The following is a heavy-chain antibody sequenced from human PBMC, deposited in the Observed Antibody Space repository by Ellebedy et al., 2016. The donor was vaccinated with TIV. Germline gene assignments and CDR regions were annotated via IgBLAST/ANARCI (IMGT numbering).Heavy chain of an antibody. Sequence: GGSLRLXCKGSGYSFTSYWIGWVRQMPGKGLEWMGIIYPGDSDTRYSPSFQGQVTISADKSISTAYLQWSSLKASDTAMYYCARIARRDGYNLSYFDDWGQGTLVTVSS. CDR3: ARIARRDGYNLSYFDD. J-gene: IGHJ4*02. D-gene: IGHD5-24*01. CDR1: GYSFTSYW. CDR2: IYPGDSDT. V-gene: IGHV5-51*01.